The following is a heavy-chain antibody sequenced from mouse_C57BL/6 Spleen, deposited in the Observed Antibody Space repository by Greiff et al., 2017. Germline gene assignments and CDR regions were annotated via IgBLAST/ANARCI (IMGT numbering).Heavy chain of an antibody. J-gene: IGHJ1*03. CDR3: ARSYYGSSYGYVDV. D-gene: IGHD1-1*01. V-gene: IGHV1-81*01. Sequence: QVQLKQSGAELARPGASVKLSCKASGYTFTSYGISWVKQRTGQGLEWIGEIYPRSGNTYYNEKFKGKATLTADKSSSTAYMELRSLTSEDSAVYFCARSYYGSSYGYVDVWGTGTTVTVSS. CDR1: GYTFTSYG. CDR2: IYPRSGNT.